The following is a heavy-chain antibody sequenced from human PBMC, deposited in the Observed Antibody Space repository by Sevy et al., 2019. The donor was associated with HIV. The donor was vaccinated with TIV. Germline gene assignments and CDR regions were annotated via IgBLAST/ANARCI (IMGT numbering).Heavy chain of an antibody. D-gene: IGHD2-2*01. V-gene: IGHV3-7*03. CDR2: IKGDGSEK. J-gene: IGHJ6*02. Sequence: GGSLRLSCVASGFMFSNYWMSWVRQAPGKGLEWVANIKGDGSEKYYVTSVKGRFTISRDNAKNSLYLQMNSLRVEDTAVYYCARDCSSTSCLWGMDVWGPGTTVTVSS. CDR1: GFMFSNYW. CDR3: ARDCSSTSCLWGMDV.